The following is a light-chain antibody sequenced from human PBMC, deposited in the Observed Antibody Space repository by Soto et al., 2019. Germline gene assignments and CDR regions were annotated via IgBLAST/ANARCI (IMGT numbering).Light chain of an antibody. J-gene: IGLJ2*01. V-gene: IGLV2-8*01. CDR2: EVS. CDR1: SSDIGGYNY. Sequence: QSVLTQPPSASGSPGQSVTSCCTGTSSDIGGYNYVSWYQQHPGKAPKLIIYEVSKRPSGVPDRFSGSKSGHTASLTVSGLQAEDEADYHCSSYEGSNTVVFGGGTRSPS. CDR3: SSYEGSNTVV.